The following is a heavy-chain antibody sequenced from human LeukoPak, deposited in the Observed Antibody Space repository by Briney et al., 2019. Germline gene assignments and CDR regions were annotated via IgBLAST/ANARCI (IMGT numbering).Heavy chain of an antibody. D-gene: IGHD3-22*01. J-gene: IGHJ4*02. CDR3: ARGSPPRRNYDSRGYYSYYFDY. CDR2: ISAYNGNT. V-gene: IGHV1-18*01. CDR1: GGTFSSYG. Sequence: GSSVKVSCKASGGTFSSYGISWVRQAPGQGLEWMGWISAYNGNTHYAQKLQGRVTMTTDTSTSTVYMELRSLRSDDTAVYYRARGSPPRRNYDSRGYYSYYFDYWGQGTLVTVSS.